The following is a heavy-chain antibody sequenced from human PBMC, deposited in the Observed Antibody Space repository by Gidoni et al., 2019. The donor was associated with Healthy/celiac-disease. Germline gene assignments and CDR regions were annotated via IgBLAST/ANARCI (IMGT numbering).Heavy chain of an antibody. CDR2: ISYDGSNK. CDR1: GFTFSSYG. D-gene: IGHD6-19*01. V-gene: IGHV3-30*18. Sequence: QVQLVESGGDVVQPGRSLRLSCAASGFTFSSYGMHWVRQAPGKGLEWVAVISYDGSNKYYADSVQGRFTISRDNSKNTLYLQMNSLSAEDTAVYYCAKDHSSENWGQGTLVTVSS. CDR3: AKDHSSEN. J-gene: IGHJ4*02.